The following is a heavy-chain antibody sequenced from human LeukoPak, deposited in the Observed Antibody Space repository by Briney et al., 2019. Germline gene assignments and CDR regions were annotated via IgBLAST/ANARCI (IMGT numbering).Heavy chain of an antibody. J-gene: IGHJ3*02. D-gene: IGHD3-16*01. CDR2: IYYSGST. V-gene: IGHV4-30-4*08. CDR3: ARGTFGWRAFDI. Sequence: SETLSPTCTVSGGSISSGDYYWSWIRQPPGKGLEWIGYIYYSGSTYYNPSLKSRVTISVDTSKNQFSLKLSSVTAADTAVYYCARGTFGWRAFDIWGQGTMVTVSS. CDR1: GGSISSGDYY.